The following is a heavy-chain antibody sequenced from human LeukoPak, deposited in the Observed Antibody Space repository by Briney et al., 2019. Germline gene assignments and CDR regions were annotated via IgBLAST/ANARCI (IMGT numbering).Heavy chain of an antibody. V-gene: IGHV5-51*01. CDR1: GYSFTSYW. Sequence: GESLKISCKGSGYSFTSYWIGWVRQMPGKGLEWMGIIYPGDSDTRYSPSFQGQVTISADTSITTAYLQWSSLQASDTAMYYCAIGGASGYYYFNSWGQGTLVTVSS. D-gene: IGHD5-12*01. CDR2: IYPGDSDT. CDR3: AIGGASGYYYFNS. J-gene: IGHJ4*02.